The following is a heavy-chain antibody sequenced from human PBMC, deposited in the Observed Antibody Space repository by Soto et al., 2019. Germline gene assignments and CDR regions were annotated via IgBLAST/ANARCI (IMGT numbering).Heavy chain of an antibody. J-gene: IGHJ5*02. CDR1: GFTFSSYW. CDR3: ARDQYSSGWYWFDP. Sequence: GGSLRLSCAASGFTFSSYWMSWVRQAPGKGLEWVANIKQDGSQKYYVDSVKGRFTISRDNAKNSLYLQMNSLRAEDTAVYYCARDQYSSGWYWFDPWGQGTLVTVSS. D-gene: IGHD6-19*01. V-gene: IGHV3-7*03. CDR2: IKQDGSQK.